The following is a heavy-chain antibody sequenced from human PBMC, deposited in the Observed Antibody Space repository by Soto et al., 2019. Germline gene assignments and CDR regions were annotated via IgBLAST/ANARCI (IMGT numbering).Heavy chain of an antibody. CDR3: ARGYYYGSGRPTPGGMDV. CDR1: GYTFTTYG. V-gene: IGHV1-18*01. J-gene: IGHJ6*02. Sequence: ASVKVSCKASGYTFTTYGISWVRQAPGQGLEWMGWISGYNGHTKYAQKFQGRVTMTTDTSTSTAYMELRSLRSDDTAVYYCARGYYYGSGRPTPGGMDVWGQGTTVTVSS. D-gene: IGHD3-10*01. CDR2: ISGYNGHT.